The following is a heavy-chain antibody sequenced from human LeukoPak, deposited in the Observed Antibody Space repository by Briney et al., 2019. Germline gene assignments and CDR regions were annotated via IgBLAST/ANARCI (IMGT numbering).Heavy chain of an antibody. Sequence: GGSLRLSCEVSGFTFSNYWMNWVRQAPGKGLVWVSRINNDGSTTSYADSVKGRFTISRDNAKNTLYLQMNSLRAEDTAVYYCAELGITMIGGVWGKGTTVTISS. J-gene: IGHJ6*04. CDR1: GFTFSNYW. V-gene: IGHV3-74*01. CDR2: INNDGSTT. CDR3: AELGITMIGGV. D-gene: IGHD3-10*02.